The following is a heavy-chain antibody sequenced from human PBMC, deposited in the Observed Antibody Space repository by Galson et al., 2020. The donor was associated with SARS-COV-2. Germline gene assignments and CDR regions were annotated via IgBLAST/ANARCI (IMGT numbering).Heavy chain of an antibody. CDR3: ARGEGNYYDSHGLAYFFDY. V-gene: IGHV4-59*11. CDR1: GGSISTHY. J-gene: IGHJ4*02. D-gene: IGHD3-22*01. CDR2: IYNSGST. Sequence: SETLSLTCTVSGGSISTHYWSWIRQPPGKGLEWIGYIYNSGSTNYNPSLKSRVTISVDTSKNQFSLKLNSVTAADTAVYYCARGEGNYYDSHGLAYFFDYWGQGTLVTVSS.